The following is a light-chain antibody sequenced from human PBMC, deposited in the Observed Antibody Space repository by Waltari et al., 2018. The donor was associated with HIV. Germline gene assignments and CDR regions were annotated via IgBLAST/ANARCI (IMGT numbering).Light chain of an antibody. Sequence: EIVLTQSPGTLSLSPGERATLSCRASQSVSSYLAWYQQKPGQAPRLLIYDASNRATGIPARFSGSGSGTDFTLTISSLEPEDFAVYYCQHRSNWPLTFGPGTKVVIK. CDR2: DAS. CDR1: QSVSSY. V-gene: IGKV3-11*01. CDR3: QHRSNWPLT. J-gene: IGKJ3*01.